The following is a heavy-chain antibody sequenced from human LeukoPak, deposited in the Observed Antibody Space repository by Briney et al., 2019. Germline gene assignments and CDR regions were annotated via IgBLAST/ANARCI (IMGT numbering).Heavy chain of an antibody. CDR2: IIPIFGTA. Sequence: SVKVTCKASGGTFSSYAISWVRQAPGQGLEWMGGIIPIFGTANYAQKFQGRRTITADESTSTANMELSRLRSEDTAVYYCARHSSSPGGFDYWGQGTLVTVSS. J-gene: IGHJ4*02. D-gene: IGHD6-13*01. CDR3: ARHSSSPGGFDY. V-gene: IGHV1-69*13. CDR1: GGTFSSYA.